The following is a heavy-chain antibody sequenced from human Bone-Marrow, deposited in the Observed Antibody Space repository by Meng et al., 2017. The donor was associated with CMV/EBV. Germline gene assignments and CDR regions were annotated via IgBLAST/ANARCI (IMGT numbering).Heavy chain of an antibody. CDR1: GYTFTGYY. D-gene: IGHD3-10*01. CDR3: VKEARGPYGMDV. J-gene: IGHJ6*02. V-gene: IGHV1-2*02. CDR2: INPNSGST. Sequence: ASVKVSCKASGYTFTGYYMHWVRQAPGQGLEWMGWINPNSGSTNYAQKFQGRVTITTDESTNTAYMELSSLRSEDTAVYYCVKEARGPYGMDVWGQGTTVTVSS.